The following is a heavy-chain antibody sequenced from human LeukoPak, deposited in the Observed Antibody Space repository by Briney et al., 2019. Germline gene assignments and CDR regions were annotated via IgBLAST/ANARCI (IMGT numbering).Heavy chain of an antibody. D-gene: IGHD2-2*01. J-gene: IGHJ4*02. CDR1: GYTFTGYY. CDR2: INPNSGGT. Sequence: ASVKVSCKASGYTFTGYYMHWVRQAPGQGLEWMGWINPNSGGTNYAQKFQGRVTMTRDTSISTAYMELSRLRSDDTAVYYCARYIVVAPAANSRYYFDYWGQGTLVTVSS. V-gene: IGHV1-2*02. CDR3: ARYIVVAPAANSRYYFDY.